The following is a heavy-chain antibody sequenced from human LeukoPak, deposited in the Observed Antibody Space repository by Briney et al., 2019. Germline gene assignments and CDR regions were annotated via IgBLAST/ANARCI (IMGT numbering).Heavy chain of an antibody. Sequence: GGSLRLSCTASGFTFRSSSFNWVRQVQGKGLEWVSSISSSGTYMYYADSVEGRFTISRDNAKNSLFLQMDSLRAEDTGVYFCAREFGNADTYGNVPLGHWGQGTLVTVSS. CDR1: GFTFRSSS. D-gene: IGHD5-18*01. CDR2: ISSSGTYM. V-gene: IGHV3-21*01. CDR3: AREFGNADTYGNVPLGH. J-gene: IGHJ4*02.